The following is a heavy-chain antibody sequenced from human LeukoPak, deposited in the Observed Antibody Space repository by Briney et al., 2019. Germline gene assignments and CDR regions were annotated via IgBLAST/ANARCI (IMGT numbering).Heavy chain of an antibody. J-gene: IGHJ4*02. V-gene: IGHV4-39*07. Sequence: RSETLSLTCTVSGGSISSSSYYWGWIRQPPGKGLEWIGSIYYSGSTYYNPSLKSRVTISVDTSKNQFSLKLSSVTAADTAVYYCASIGSDYDVDYWGQGTLVTVSS. D-gene: IGHD5-12*01. CDR2: IYYSGST. CDR3: ASIGSDYDVDY. CDR1: GGSISSSSYY.